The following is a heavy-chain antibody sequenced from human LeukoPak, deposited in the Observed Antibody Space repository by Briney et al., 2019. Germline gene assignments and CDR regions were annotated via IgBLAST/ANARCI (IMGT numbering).Heavy chain of an antibody. D-gene: IGHD6-13*01. CDR1: GFTVSSNR. CDR2: IFSDDAA. J-gene: IGHJ4*02. Sequence: PGGSLRLSCAASGFTVSSNRMSWVRQAPGKGLEWVSLIFSDDAAYYANSVKGRFTISRDNSKNTLYLQMGSLRAEDMAVYYCAREQQLVQYYFDYWGQGTLVTVSS. V-gene: IGHV3-66*01. CDR3: AREQQLVQYYFDY.